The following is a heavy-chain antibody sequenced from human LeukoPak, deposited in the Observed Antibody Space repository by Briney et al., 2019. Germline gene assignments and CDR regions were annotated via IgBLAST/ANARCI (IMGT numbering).Heavy chain of an antibody. J-gene: IGHJ4*02. CDR3: ARDRNYYGSDSSYFDY. V-gene: IGHV4-31*03. Sequence: SETLSLTCTVSGGSITSGGYYWSWIRQHPGKGLAWIGYIYYSGSTYYNPSLKSRVTISVDTSQNQFSLRLNSVTAADTAVYYCARDRNYYGSDSSYFDYWGQGTLVTVSS. CDR1: GGSITSGGYY. D-gene: IGHD3-10*01. CDR2: IYYSGST.